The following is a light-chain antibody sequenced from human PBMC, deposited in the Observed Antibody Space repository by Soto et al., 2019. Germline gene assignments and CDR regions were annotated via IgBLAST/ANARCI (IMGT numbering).Light chain of an antibody. Sequence: QSALTQPPSASGSPGQSVTLSCTGTSSDVGASNYVSWYQQHAGKDPKLVIYEVTKRPSGVPDRLSGSKSANTASLTVSGLQAEDQSDYDYCSFASGNTWVFGGGTKLTVL. CDR2: EVT. CDR1: SSDVGASNY. CDR3: CSFASGNTWV. V-gene: IGLV2-8*01. J-gene: IGLJ3*02.